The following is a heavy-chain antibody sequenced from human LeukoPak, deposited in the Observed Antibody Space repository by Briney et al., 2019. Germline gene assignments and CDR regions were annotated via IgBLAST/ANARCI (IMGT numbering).Heavy chain of an antibody. CDR2: INPNSGGT. Sequence: GASVKVSCKASGYTFTGYYMHWVRQAPGQGLEWMGWINPNSGGTNYAQKFQGRVTMTRDTAISTAYMELSRLRSDDTALYYCAKYGDYGGNFDYWGQGTLLTVSS. CDR3: AKYGDYGGNFDY. D-gene: IGHD4-23*01. CDR1: GYTFTGYY. J-gene: IGHJ4*02. V-gene: IGHV1-2*02.